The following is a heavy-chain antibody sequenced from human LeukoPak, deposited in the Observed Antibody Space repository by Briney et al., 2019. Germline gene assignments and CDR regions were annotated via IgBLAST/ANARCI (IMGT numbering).Heavy chain of an antibody. Sequence: GRSLRLSCAASGFTFSDYNMHWVRQAPGQGLEWVSLTSNDGSNKYYAASVKGRFTISRDNTKNTLYLQMNSLRTEDTAVYYCAKDMGYTFGHAFDYWGQGTLVTVSS. CDR2: TSNDGSNK. CDR1: GFTFSDYN. D-gene: IGHD5-18*01. J-gene: IGHJ4*02. CDR3: AKDMGYTFGHAFDY. V-gene: IGHV3-30-3*01.